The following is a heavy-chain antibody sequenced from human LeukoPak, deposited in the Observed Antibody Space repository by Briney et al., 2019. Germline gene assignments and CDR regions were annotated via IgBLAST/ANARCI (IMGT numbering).Heavy chain of an antibody. D-gene: IGHD2-2*01. V-gene: IGHV4-59*01. CDR3: ARHIVVVPAAINDNWFDP. CDR2: TYYSGST. CDR1: GGSISSYY. J-gene: IGHJ5*02. Sequence: PSETLSLTCTVSGGSISSYYWSWIRQPPGKGLEWIGYTYYSGSTNYNPSLKSRDTISVGTSENQFSLKLSSVTAADTAVYYCARHIVVVPAAINDNWFDPWGQGTLVTVSS.